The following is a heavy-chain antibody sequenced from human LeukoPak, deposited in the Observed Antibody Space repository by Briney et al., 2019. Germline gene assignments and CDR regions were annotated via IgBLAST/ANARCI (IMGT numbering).Heavy chain of an antibody. Sequence: GEPLQISCKGSGYSFTSYWIGWGRQMPGKGLEGMGIIYPGDSDTRYSPSFQGQVTISAEKSISTAYLQWSSMKASDTAMYYCARAQVGYNLGPPDYWGQGTLVTVSS. CDR3: ARAQVGYNLGPPDY. CDR2: IYPGDSDT. CDR1: GYSFTSYW. J-gene: IGHJ4*02. D-gene: IGHD5-24*01. V-gene: IGHV5-51*01.